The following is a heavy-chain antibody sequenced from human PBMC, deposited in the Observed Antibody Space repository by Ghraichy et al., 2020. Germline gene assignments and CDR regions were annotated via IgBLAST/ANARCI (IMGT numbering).Heavy chain of an antibody. CDR2: VYYSGTT. CDR3: ARYSVAGAFDP. V-gene: IGHV4-39*01. D-gene: IGHD5/OR15-5a*01. CDR1: GGSISSSDYY. Sequence: SETLSLTCSVSGGSISSSDYYWGWIRQPPGKGLEWIASVYYSGTTFYNPSLKSRVTLSVDTSKNQFSLRLTSVTAADTAMYYCARYSVAGAFDPWGQGTLVTVSS. J-gene: IGHJ5*02.